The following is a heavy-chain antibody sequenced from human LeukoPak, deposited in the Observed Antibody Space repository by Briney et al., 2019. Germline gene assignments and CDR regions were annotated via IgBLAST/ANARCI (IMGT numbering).Heavy chain of an antibody. V-gene: IGHV3-15*01. CDR3: TTAPSYYNFNSFDY. D-gene: IGHD3-3*01. CDR1: GLSFSNAW. Sequence: GGSLRLSRVASGLSFSNAWMSWVRQTPGKGLEWIGRIKSKSDGDAVDYAAPVKGRIIISRDDWKNTLFLEMTTLKTEDTGVYFCTTAPSYYNFNSFDYWGQGTVVTVSS. J-gene: IGHJ4*02. CDR2: IKSKSDGDAV.